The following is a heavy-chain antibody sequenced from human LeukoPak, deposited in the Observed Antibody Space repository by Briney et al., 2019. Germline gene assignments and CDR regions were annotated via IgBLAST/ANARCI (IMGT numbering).Heavy chain of an antibody. V-gene: IGHV3-53*01. D-gene: IGHD4-17*01. CDR2: IYSGGST. CDR1: GFTVSSNY. J-gene: IGHJ4*02. CDR3: AREAVTRNYFDY. Sequence: QTGGSLRLSRAASGFTVSSNYMNWVRQAPGKGLEWVSVIYSGGSTYYADSVKGRFTISRDNSKNTLYLQMNSLRAEDTAVYYCAREAVTRNYFDYWGQGTLVTVSS.